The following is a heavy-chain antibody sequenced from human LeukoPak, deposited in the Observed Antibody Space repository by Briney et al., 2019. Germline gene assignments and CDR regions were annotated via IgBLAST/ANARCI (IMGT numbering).Heavy chain of an antibody. D-gene: IGHD1-1*01. V-gene: IGHV3-23*01. CDR2: ISGSGSST. J-gene: IGHJ4*02. Sequence: GGSLRLSCAASGFTFRDYGMGWVRQAPGKGLEWVSGISGSGSSTCYADSVKGRFTISRDNSKNTMYVQMNSLRAEDTALYYCATRTGASPYYFDYWGQGILVTVSS. CDR3: ATRTGASPYYFDY. CDR1: GFTFRDYG.